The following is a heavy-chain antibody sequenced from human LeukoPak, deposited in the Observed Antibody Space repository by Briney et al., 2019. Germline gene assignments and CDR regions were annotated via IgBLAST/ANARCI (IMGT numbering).Heavy chain of an antibody. Sequence: GGSLGLSCAAPGSPSDDYGMSWVRQPQGKGLEWASVINWNGGRTGYADSVKGRFTISRDNAKNSLYLQMNSLREVDTALYCCAIVAYDYVWGSYRYHFDYWGQGTLVTVSS. J-gene: IGHJ4*02. CDR1: GSPSDDYG. CDR3: AIVAYDYVWGSYRYHFDY. CDR2: INWNGGRT. V-gene: IGHV3-20*04. D-gene: IGHD3-16*02.